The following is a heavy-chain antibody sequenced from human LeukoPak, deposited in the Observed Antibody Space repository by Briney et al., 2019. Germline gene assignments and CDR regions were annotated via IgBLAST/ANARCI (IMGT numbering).Heavy chain of an antibody. D-gene: IGHD4-23*01. Sequence: SETLSLTCTVSGGSISSYYWSWIRQPPGKGLEGIGYIYYSGSTNYNPSLKSRVTISVDTSKNQFSLKLSSVTAADTAVYYCARDHYGGNSFFDYWGQGTLVTVSS. J-gene: IGHJ4*02. CDR2: IYYSGST. CDR3: ARDHYGGNSFFDY. V-gene: IGHV4-59*01. CDR1: GGSISSYY.